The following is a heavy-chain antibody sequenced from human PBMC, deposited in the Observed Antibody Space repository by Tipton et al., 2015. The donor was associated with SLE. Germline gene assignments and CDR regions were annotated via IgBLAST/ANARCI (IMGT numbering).Heavy chain of an antibody. J-gene: IGHJ3*01. Sequence: TLSLTCTVSGGSISSRSYYWGWIRQPPGKGLGWIGSIDCGGSTYYTPSLKRRVTRSVATTKNQFPLTLNSVTAAETAVDYCACYVIGGGSFYKRAFDVWGQGTMVTVSS. CDR3: ACYVIGGGSFYKRAFDV. D-gene: IGHD1-26*01. V-gene: IGHV4-39*01. CDR2: IDCGGST. CDR1: GGSISSRSYY.